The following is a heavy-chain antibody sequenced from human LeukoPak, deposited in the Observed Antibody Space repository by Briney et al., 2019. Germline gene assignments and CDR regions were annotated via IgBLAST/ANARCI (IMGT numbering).Heavy chain of an antibody. D-gene: IGHD3-10*01. CDR2: IIPIFGTA. V-gene: IGHV1-69*05. CDR1: GGTFSSYA. J-gene: IGHJ1*01. Sequence: SVKVSCKASGGTFSSYAISWVRQAPGQGLEWMGRIIPIFGTANYAQKFQGRVTITTDESTSTAYMELSSLRSEDTAVYYCASVWFGPTIHGYFQHWGQGTLVTVSS. CDR3: ASVWFGPTIHGYFQH.